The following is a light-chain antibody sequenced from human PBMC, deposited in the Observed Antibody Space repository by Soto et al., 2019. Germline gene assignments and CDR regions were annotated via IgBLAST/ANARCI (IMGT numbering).Light chain of an antibody. CDR1: SHDIGGYKY. V-gene: IGLV2-14*01. J-gene: IGLJ1*01. CDR2: EVN. CDR3: CAYTSTSALYV. Sequence: QSVLTQPASVSGSPGQSITISCTGTSHDIGGYKYVSWYQQHPGKAPKLMIYEVNNRPSGVSDRFSGPKSGNTASLTISGLQTEDEADYYCCAYTSTSALYVFGTGTKVTVL.